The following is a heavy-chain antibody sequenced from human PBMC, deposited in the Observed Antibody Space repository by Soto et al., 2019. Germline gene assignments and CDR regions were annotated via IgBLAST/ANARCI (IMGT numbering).Heavy chain of an antibody. D-gene: IGHD2-15*01. J-gene: IGHJ3*01. CDR2: ISIGSGSI. Sequence: EVQLVESGGGLVQPGGSRRVSCAASGFSFSNYSMNWVRQAPGKGLEWVSYISIGSGSIFYADSVKGRFTISRDDAKNSLYMQMNTLRDETTAVYLCVRDARWAFDFWGPGTMVTVS. CDR1: GFSFSNYS. V-gene: IGHV3-48*02. CDR3: VRDARWAFDF.